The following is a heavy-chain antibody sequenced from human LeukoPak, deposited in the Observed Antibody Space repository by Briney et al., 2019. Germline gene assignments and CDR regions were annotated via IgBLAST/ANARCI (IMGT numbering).Heavy chain of an antibody. CDR1: GGSISSYY. J-gene: IGHJ6*02. Sequence: PSETLSLTCTVSGGSISSYYWSWIRQPPGKGLEWIGYIYYSGSTNYNHSLKSRVTISVDTSKNQFSLKLSSVTAADTAVYYCARNSLTAIGYYYGMDVWGQGTTVTVSS. CDR2: IYYSGST. CDR3: ARNSLTAIGYYYGMDV. D-gene: IGHD2-21*02. V-gene: IGHV4-59*01.